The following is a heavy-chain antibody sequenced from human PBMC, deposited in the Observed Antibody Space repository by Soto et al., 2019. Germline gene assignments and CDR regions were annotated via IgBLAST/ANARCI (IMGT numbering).Heavy chain of an antibody. CDR1: GDSVSSNSAA. J-gene: IGHJ3*02. CDR2: TYYRSKWYN. V-gene: IGHV6-1*01. CDR3: ARAAVVVVAATPHDAFDI. Sequence: SQTLSLTCAISGDSVSSNSAAWNWIRQSPSRGLEWLGRTYYRSKWYNDYALSVKRRITINPDTSKIQFSLQLKSVTPEDTAVYYCARAAVVVVAATPHDAFDIWGQGTMVTVSS. D-gene: IGHD2-15*01.